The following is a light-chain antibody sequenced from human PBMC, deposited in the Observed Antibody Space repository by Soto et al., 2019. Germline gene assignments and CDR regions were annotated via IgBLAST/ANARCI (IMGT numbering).Light chain of an antibody. CDR3: QQYYSLPLT. J-gene: IGKJ4*01. CDR2: WAS. V-gene: IGKV4-1*01. Sequence: DIVMTQSPDSLAVSLGERATINCKSSRSVLYSSNNKNYLAWYQQKPGQPPKLLIYWASTRESGVPDRFSGSGSETDFTLTIVSLQAEDVAVYYCQQYYSLPLTFGGGTKVEIK. CDR1: RSVLYSSNNKNY.